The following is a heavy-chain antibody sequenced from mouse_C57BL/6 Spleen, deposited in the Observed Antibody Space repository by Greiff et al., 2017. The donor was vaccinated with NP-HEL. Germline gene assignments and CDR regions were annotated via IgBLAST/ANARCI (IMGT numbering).Heavy chain of an antibody. J-gene: IGHJ3*01. V-gene: IGHV1-69*01. CDR1: GYTFTSYW. Sequence: QVQLQQPGAELVMPGASVKLSCKASGYTFTSYWMHWVKQRPGQGLEWIGEIDPSDSYTNYNQKFKGKSTLTVDKSSSTAYMQLSSLTSEDSAVYYCASGDGDYGAYWGQGTLVTVSA. D-gene: IGHD2-13*01. CDR3: ASGDGDYGAY. CDR2: IDPSDSYT.